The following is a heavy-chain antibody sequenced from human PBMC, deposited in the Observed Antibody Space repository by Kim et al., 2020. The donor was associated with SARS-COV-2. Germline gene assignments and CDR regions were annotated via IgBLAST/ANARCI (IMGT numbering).Heavy chain of an antibody. V-gene: IGHV4-34*01. D-gene: IGHD2-15*01. J-gene: IGHJ4*02. Sequence: STNYNPSLKSRVTISVDTSKNQFSLKLSSVTAADTAVYYCARERSYFDYWGQGTLVTASS. CDR2: ST. CDR3: ARERSYFDY.